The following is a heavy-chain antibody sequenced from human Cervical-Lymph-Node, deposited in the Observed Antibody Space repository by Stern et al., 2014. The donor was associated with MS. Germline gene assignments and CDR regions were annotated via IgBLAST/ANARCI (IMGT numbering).Heavy chain of an antibody. J-gene: IGHJ4*02. CDR1: GCTFNNYA. Sequence: MQLVESRAEVKKPGASVTVSCKASGCTFNNYAIAWVRQATGQGPEWRGGIIPILGTVTYAKRFEGRLTYTQDASSAKAYWDLASLRSEDTAVYYCARDRSLGVTPFFDYWGQGTLVTVSS. CDR3: ARDRSLGVTPFFDY. CDR2: IIPILGTV. V-gene: IGHV1-69*01.